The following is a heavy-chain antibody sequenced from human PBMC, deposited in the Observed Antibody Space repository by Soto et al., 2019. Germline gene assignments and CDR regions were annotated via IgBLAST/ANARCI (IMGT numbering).Heavy chain of an antibody. CDR2: ISGSGGST. Sequence: GGSLRLSCAASGFTFSSYAMSWVRQAPGKGLEWVSAISGSGGSTYYADSVKGRFTISRDNSKNTLYLQMNSLRAEDTAVYYCAKGLILSDSSWYVEEYYFDSWGQGTLVTVSS. CDR1: GFTFSSYA. D-gene: IGHD6-13*01. J-gene: IGHJ4*02. CDR3: AKGLILSDSSWYVEEYYFDS. V-gene: IGHV3-23*01.